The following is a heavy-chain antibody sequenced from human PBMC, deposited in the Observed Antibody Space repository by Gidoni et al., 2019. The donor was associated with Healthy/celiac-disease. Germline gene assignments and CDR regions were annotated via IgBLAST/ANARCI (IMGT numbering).Heavy chain of an antibody. Sequence: QVQLQQWGAGLLKPSETLSLTCAVYGGSFSGYYWRWIRQPPGKGLEWIGEINHSGSTNYNPSLKSRVTISVDTSKNQFSLKLSSVTAADTAVYYCARAIRFYYDSSGYYGPHFDYWGQGTLVTVSS. V-gene: IGHV4-34*01. CDR3: ARAIRFYYDSSGYYGPHFDY. J-gene: IGHJ4*02. CDR2: INHSGST. D-gene: IGHD3-22*01. CDR1: GGSFSGYY.